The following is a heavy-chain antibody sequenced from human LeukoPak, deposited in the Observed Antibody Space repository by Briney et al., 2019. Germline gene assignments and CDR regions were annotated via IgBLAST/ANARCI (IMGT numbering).Heavy chain of an antibody. V-gene: IGHV1-2*02. CDR2: INPNSGGT. Sequence: ASVKVSCKASGYTFTGYYMHWVRQAPGQGLEWMGWINPNSGGTNYAQKFQGRVTMTRDTSISTAYMELSRLRSDDTAVYYCARVPFADWNRVDPWGQGTLVTVSS. J-gene: IGHJ5*02. CDR1: GYTFTGYY. D-gene: IGHD3/OR15-3a*01. CDR3: ARVPFADWNRVDP.